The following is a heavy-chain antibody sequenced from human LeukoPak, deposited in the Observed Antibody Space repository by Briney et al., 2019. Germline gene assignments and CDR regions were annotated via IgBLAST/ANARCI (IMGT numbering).Heavy chain of an antibody. CDR1: GGTFSSYA. D-gene: IGHD4-17*01. V-gene: IGHV1-69*05. CDR3: ARDPPSDYGDYPGYFQH. Sequence: ASVKVSCKASGGTFSSYAISWVRQAPGQGLEWMGGIIPIFGTANYAQKFQGRVTITTDESTSTAYMELSSLRSEDTAVYYCARDPPSDYGDYPGYFQHWGQGTLVTVSS. J-gene: IGHJ1*01. CDR2: IIPIFGTA.